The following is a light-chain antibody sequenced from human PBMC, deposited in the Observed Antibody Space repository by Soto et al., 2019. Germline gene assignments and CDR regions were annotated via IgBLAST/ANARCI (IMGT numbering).Light chain of an antibody. V-gene: IGLV2-14*01. CDR1: SSDVGGYNY. J-gene: IGLJ1*01. CDR2: DVS. CDR3: SSYTSSSTLIV. Sequence: SVLTQPAYVSGFPGQSISITCTRTSSDVGGYNYVSWYQQHPGKAPKLMIYDVSNRPSGVSNRFSGSKSGNTASLTISGLQAEDEADYYCSSYTSSSTLIVFGTGTKVTVL.